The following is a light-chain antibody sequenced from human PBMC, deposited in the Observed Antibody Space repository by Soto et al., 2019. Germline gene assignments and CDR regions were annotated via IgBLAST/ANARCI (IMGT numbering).Light chain of an antibody. J-gene: IGKJ1*01. Sequence: EIVLTQSPGTLSLSPGEGATLSCRASQSASSSYLAWYQQKPGQAPRLLIYGASSRATGIPGRFSGSGSGTDFTLTISRLEPEDFAVYYCQQYGSSPWTFGQGTKVEFK. CDR2: GAS. CDR1: QSASSSY. CDR3: QQYGSSPWT. V-gene: IGKV3-20*01.